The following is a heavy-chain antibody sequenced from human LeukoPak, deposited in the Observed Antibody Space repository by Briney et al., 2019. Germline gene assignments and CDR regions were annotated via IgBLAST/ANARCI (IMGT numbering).Heavy chain of an antibody. CDR1: GFTFGNYW. CDR2: INSDGSST. J-gene: IGHJ3*01. CDR3: ARDSTFRGTGPNV. Sequence: GGSLRLSCAASGFTFGNYWMHWVRQAPGKGLVWVSRINSDGSSTNYADSVKGRFTISRDNAKNTLYLQANSLRAEDTAVYYCARDSTFRGTGPNVWGQGTMVIVSS. V-gene: IGHV3-74*01. D-gene: IGHD2-8*02.